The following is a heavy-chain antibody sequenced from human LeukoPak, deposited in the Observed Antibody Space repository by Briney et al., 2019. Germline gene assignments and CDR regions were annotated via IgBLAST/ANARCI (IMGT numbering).Heavy chain of an antibody. J-gene: IGHJ4*02. CDR3: AKRGVVIRVILVGFHKEAYYFDS. D-gene: IGHD3-22*01. CDR1: GFTFSSYA. V-gene: IGHV3-23*01. Sequence: GGSLRLSCAASGFTFSSYAMSWVRQAPGKGLEWVAGISDSGGSTKYADSVKGRFTISRDNPKNTLYLQMNSLRAEDTAVYFCAKRGVVIRVILVGFHKEAYYFDSWGQGALVTVSS. CDR2: ISDSGGST.